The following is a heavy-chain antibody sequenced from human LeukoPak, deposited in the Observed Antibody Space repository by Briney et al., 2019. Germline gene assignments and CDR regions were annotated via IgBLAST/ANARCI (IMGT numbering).Heavy chain of an antibody. Sequence: SVKVSCKASGGTFSSYAISWVRQAPGQGLEWMGGIIPIFGTANYAQKFQGRVTMTRDTSISTAYMELSRLRSDDTAVYYCGYYDSSGYPGWYWGQGTLVTVSS. CDR2: IIPIFGTA. CDR3: GYYDSSGYPGWY. CDR1: GGTFSSYA. J-gene: IGHJ4*02. D-gene: IGHD3-22*01. V-gene: IGHV1-69*05.